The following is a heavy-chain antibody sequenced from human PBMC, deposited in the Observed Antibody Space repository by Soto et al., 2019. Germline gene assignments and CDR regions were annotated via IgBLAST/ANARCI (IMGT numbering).Heavy chain of an antibody. V-gene: IGHV1-69*04. D-gene: IGHD3-3*01. CDR3: ARDVTYYDFWSGYDNWFDP. Sequence: ASVKVSCKASGGTFSSYTISWVRQAPGQGLEWMGRIIPILGIANYAQKFQGRVTITADKSTSTAYMELSSLRSEDTAVYYCARDVTYYDFWSGYDNWFDPWGQGTLVTVSS. CDR1: GGTFSSYT. J-gene: IGHJ5*02. CDR2: IIPILGIA.